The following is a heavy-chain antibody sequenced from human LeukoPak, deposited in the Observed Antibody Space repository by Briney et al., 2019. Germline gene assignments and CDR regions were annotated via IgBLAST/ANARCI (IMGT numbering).Heavy chain of an antibody. V-gene: IGHV3-23*01. J-gene: IGHJ6*03. D-gene: IGHD3-10*01. Sequence: GGSLRLSCAASGFTFSSYGLSWVRQAPGKGLEWVSAISGSGDSTYYADSVKGRFTISRDNSKNTLYLQMNSLRAEDTAVYYCAKDRRSNGSGSPSGYMDGWGKGTTVTVSS. CDR3: AKDRRSNGSGSPSGYMDG. CDR2: ISGSGDST. CDR1: GFTFSSYG.